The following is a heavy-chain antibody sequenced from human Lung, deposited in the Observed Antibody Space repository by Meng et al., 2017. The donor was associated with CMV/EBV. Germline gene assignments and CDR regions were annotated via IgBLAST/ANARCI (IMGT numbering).Heavy chain of an antibody. J-gene: IGHJ5*02. CDR1: GGSFSDYY. Sequence: ESLKISCAVYGGSFSDYYWSWFRQPPGEALEWIGEVDHRGSTNYNPSLRSRATISIDTSKLQFSLRLASVTAADSAVYFCARRESLVMVPANLRWFDPWGQGTRVTVSS. D-gene: IGHD2-8*01. CDR3: ARRESLVMVPANLRWFDP. CDR2: VDHRGST. V-gene: IGHV4-34*01.